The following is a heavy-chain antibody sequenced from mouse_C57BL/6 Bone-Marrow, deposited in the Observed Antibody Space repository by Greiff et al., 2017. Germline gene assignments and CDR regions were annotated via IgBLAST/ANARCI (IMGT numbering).Heavy chain of an antibody. D-gene: IGHD1-3*01. CDR3: NASGEGTCAMDY. Sequence: EVQLQQSGAELVRPGASVKLSCTASGFNIKDDYMHWVKQRPEQGLEWIGWIDPENGDTEYASKFQGKATITADTSSNTAYLQLSSQTSEDPAVYYGNASGEGTCAMDYWGQGTSGTVSS. V-gene: IGHV14-4*01. CDR2: IDPENGDT. CDR1: GFNIKDDY. J-gene: IGHJ4*01.